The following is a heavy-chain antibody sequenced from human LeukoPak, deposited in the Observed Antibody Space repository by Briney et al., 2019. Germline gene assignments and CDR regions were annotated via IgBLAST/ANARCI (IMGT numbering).Heavy chain of an antibody. CDR3: AKPNSSSWYGWFDP. V-gene: IGHV3-9*01. D-gene: IGHD6-13*01. J-gene: IGHJ5*02. CDR1: GFTFDDYA. Sequence: PGRSLRLSCAASGFTFDDYAMHWVRQAPGKGLEWVSGISWNSGSIGYADSVKGRFTISRDNAKNSLYLQMNSLRAEDTAVYYCAKPNSSSWYGWFDPWGQGTLVTVSS. CDR2: ISWNSGSI.